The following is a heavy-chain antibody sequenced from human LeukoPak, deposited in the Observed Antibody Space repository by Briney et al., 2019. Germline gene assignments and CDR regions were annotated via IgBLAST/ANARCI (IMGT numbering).Heavy chain of an antibody. V-gene: IGHV3-33*01. Sequence: PGGSLRLSCAASGFTFSSYGMHWVRQAPGKGLEWVAVIWYDGSNKYYADSVKGRFTISRDNSKNTLYLQMNNLRAEDTAVYYCAGYSGYDLADYFDYWGQGTLVTVSS. D-gene: IGHD5-12*01. J-gene: IGHJ4*02. CDR2: IWYDGSNK. CDR3: AGYSGYDLADYFDY. CDR1: GFTFSSYG.